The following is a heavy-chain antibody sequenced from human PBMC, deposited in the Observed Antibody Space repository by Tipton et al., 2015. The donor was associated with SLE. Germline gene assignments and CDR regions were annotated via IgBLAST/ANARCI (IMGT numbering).Heavy chain of an antibody. CDR3: ARGPFQRWPPGAY. V-gene: IGHV4-34*01. D-gene: IGHD6-19*01. CDR1: GGSFSGYH. J-gene: IGHJ4*02. CDR2: IADTGSP. Sequence: LSLTCAVYGGSFSGYHWTWFRQPPGQGLEWIGEIADTGSPDYNPSLKSRATISLDTSKSQFSLILNSLTAADTAVYYCARGPFQRWPPGAYWGQGTLVTVSS.